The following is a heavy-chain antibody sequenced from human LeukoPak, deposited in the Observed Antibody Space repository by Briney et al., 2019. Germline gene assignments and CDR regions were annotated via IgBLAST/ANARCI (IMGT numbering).Heavy chain of an antibody. D-gene: IGHD5-12*01. Sequence: PGGSLRLSCAASGFTFSSYGMHWVRQAPGKGLEWMAVVPDDGSNKYYEDSVRGRFTISRDNSKNTLYLQMSSLRDEDTAVYYCAKPRLRGGYLFDYWGQGTLVTVSS. V-gene: IGHV3-30*18. J-gene: IGHJ4*02. CDR1: GFTFSSYG. CDR3: AKPRLRGGYLFDY. CDR2: VPDDGSNK.